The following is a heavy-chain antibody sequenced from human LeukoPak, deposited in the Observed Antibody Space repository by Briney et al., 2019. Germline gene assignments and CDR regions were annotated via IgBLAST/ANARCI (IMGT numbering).Heavy chain of an antibody. V-gene: IGHV1-18*04. CDR1: GYTITSYY. J-gene: IGHJ6*02. Sequence: SSVTVSCKVTGYTITSYYMHWVRHSHGNAPDWIGWISAYNGNTNYAQKLQGRVTMTTDTSTSTAYVELRSLRSDDTAVYYCAREIRYPYYGMDVWGQGTTVTVSS. CDR2: ISAYNGNT. D-gene: IGHD1-14*01. CDR3: AREIRYPYYGMDV.